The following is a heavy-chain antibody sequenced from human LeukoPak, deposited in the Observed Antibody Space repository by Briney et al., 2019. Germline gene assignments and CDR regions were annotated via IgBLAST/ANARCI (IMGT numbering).Heavy chain of an antibody. CDR1: GGTFSSYA. J-gene: IGHJ3*02. V-gene: IGHV1-69*13. CDR3: ARDYGSGSTDAFDI. D-gene: IGHD3-10*01. Sequence: GASVKVSCKASGGTFSSYAISWVRQAPGQGLEWMGGIIPIFGTANYAQKFQGRVTITADESTSTAYMELSSLRSEDTAVYYCARDYGSGSTDAFDIWGQGTMVTVSS. CDR2: IIPIFGTA.